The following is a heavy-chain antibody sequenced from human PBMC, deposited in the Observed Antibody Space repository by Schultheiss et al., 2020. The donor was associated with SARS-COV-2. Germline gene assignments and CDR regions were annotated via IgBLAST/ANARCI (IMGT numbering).Heavy chain of an antibody. D-gene: IGHD3-9*01. CDR1: GFTFSDYY. CDR2: ISSSSSTI. V-gene: IGHV3-11*01. CDR3: AVPGGILTGAGAFDI. J-gene: IGHJ3*02. Sequence: GGSLRLSCAASGFTFSDYYMSWIRQAPGKGLEWVSYISSSSSTIYYADSVKGLFTISRDNAKNSLYLQMNSLRAEDTAVYYCAVPGGILTGAGAFDIWGQGTMVTVSS.